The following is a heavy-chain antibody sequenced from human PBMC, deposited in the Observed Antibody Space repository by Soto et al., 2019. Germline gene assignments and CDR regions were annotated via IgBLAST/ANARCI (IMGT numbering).Heavy chain of an antibody. V-gene: IGHV3-30-3*01. CDR1: GFTFSIYA. CDR3: AKGYGSGSYLTDY. D-gene: IGHD3-10*01. Sequence: GGSLRLSCAASGFTFSIYAMHWVRQAPGKGLEWVAVISYDGSNKYYADSVKGRFTISRDNSKNTLYLQMNSLRAEDTAVYYCAKGYGSGSYLTDYWGQGTLVTVSS. CDR2: ISYDGSNK. J-gene: IGHJ4*02.